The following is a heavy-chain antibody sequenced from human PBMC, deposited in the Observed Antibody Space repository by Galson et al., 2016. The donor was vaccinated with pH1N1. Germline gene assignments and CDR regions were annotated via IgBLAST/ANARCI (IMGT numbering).Heavy chain of an antibody. D-gene: IGHD4-17*01. CDR1: GFAFSNSG. J-gene: IGHJ4*02. CDR3: ARGDYGDYVGAFDH. V-gene: IGHV3-33*01. Sequence: SLRLSCAASGFAFSNSGMHWVRQAPGKGLEWVALIWYDGSNKYYADSVKGRFTISRDNSKNTLYLQMNSLRAEDTAVYYCARGDYGDYVGAFDHWGQGTLVTVSS. CDR2: IWYDGSNK.